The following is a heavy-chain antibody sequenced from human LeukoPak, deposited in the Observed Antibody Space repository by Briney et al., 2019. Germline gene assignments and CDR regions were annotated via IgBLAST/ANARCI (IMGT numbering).Heavy chain of an antibody. Sequence: GGSLRLSCAASGFTFSSYAMSWVRQAPGKGLEWVSAISGSGGSTYYADSVKGRFTISRDNSNNTLYLQMNSLRAEDTAVYYCARPYCSSTSCSPAPWGQGTLVTVSS. D-gene: IGHD2-2*01. CDR2: ISGSGGST. V-gene: IGHV3-23*01. CDR3: ARPYCSSTSCSPAP. J-gene: IGHJ5*02. CDR1: GFTFSSYA.